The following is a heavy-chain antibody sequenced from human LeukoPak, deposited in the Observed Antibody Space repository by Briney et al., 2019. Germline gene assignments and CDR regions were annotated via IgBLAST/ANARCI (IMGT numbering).Heavy chain of an antibody. J-gene: IGHJ4*02. D-gene: IGHD1-26*01. CDR3: ARYSASSFDS. Sequence: GGSLRLSCAASGFTFSDAWLTWVRQAPGKGLEWVGRIRSRSDGGTADYSAPVKGRFTISRDDSKHTLYLQMNSLLTEDTAVYFCARYSASSFDSWGQGTLVTVSS. CDR2: IRSRSDGGTA. V-gene: IGHV3-15*05. CDR1: GFTFSDAW.